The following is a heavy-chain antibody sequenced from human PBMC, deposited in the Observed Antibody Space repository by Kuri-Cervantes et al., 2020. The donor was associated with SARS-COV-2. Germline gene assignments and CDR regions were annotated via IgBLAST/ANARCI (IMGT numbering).Heavy chain of an antibody. CDR2: ISYDGSNK. Sequence: GGSLRLSCAASGFTFSSYAMHWVRQAPGKGLEWVAVISYDGSNKYYADSVKGRFTISRDNSKNTLYLQMNSLRAEDTAVYYCARDRGVDYCSSTSCPSGPFGPFDPWGQGTLVTVS. J-gene: IGHJ5*02. CDR1: GFTFSSYA. V-gene: IGHV3-30-3*01. D-gene: IGHD2-2*01. CDR3: ARDRGVDYCSSTSCPSGPFGPFDP.